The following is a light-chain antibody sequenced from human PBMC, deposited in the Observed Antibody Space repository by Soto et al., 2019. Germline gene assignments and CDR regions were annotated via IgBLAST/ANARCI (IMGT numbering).Light chain of an antibody. CDR1: SSDVGAYNH. CDR3: SSYTGSSTLV. J-gene: IGLJ3*02. Sequence: QSALTQPASVSGSPGQSITISCTGTSSDVGAYNHVSWYQQHPGKAPKLMIYEVSNRPSGVANRFSGSKSGNTASLTISGLQAEDEADYYCSSYTGSSTLVFGGGTKVTVL. CDR2: EVS. V-gene: IGLV2-14*01.